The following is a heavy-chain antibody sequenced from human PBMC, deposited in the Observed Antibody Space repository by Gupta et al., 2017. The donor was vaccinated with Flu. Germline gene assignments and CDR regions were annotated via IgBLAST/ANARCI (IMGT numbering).Heavy chain of an antibody. J-gene: IGHJ6*02. CDR2: TNTDGSNR. V-gene: IGHV3-74*01. Sequence: EVQLVESGGGLVQPGGSLRLSCTASGFTFSRYWMHWCRQAPGKGLVWVSRTNTDGSNRSYADFVKSRCTISIDNAKNTLYLEMKSPRAEDTAVYYCVGPTYCDYNDGMDVWGRGTTGTVSS. CDR3: VGPTYCDYNDGMDV. D-gene: IGHD1-26*01. CDR1: GFTFSRYW.